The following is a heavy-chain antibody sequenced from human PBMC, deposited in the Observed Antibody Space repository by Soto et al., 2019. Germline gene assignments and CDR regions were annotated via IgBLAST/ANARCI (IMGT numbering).Heavy chain of an antibody. V-gene: IGHV1-18*01. CDR2: ISAYNGNI. CDR1: GYTFTNYG. D-gene: IGHD2-21*02. J-gene: IGHJ6*02. CDR3: ASSYCGGICYSNLPLDYYYYGMDV. Sequence: QVQLVQSGAEVKKPGASVKVSCKASGYTFTNYGISWVRQAPGQGLEWMGWISAYNGNINYAQKLQGRVAMTTDTSTSTAYMELRSLRSDDTAMYYCASSYCGGICYSNLPLDYYYYGMDVWGQGTTVTVSS.